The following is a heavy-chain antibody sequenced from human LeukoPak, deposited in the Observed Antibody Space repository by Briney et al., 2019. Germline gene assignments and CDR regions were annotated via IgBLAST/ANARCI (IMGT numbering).Heavy chain of an antibody. CDR2: INHSGST. V-gene: IGHV4-34*01. CDR1: GGSFSGYY. CDR3: ASLNSIKDV. Sequence: NTSETLSLTCAVYGGSFSGYYWSWIRQPPGKGLEWIGEINHSGSTNYNPSLKSRVTISVDTSKNQFSLKLSSVTAADTAVYYCASLNSIKDVWGQGTTVTVSS. J-gene: IGHJ6*02. D-gene: IGHD3-3*02.